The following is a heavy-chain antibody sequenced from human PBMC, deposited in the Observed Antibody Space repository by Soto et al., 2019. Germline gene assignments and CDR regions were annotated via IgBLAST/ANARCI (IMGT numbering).Heavy chain of an antibody. J-gene: IGHJ5*02. V-gene: IGHV1-3*01. CDR3: ARGFSGGDADRVDP. D-gene: IGHD2-21*02. CDR1: GYTFTSYA. CDR2: INAGNGNT. Sequence: QVQLVQSGAEVKKPGASVKVSCKASGYTFTSYAMHWVRQAPGQRLEWMGWINAGNGNTKYSQKFQGRVTITRATTASATYMDPGSMRSEDTAVYYCARGFSGGDADRVDPWGQGTLVTVSS.